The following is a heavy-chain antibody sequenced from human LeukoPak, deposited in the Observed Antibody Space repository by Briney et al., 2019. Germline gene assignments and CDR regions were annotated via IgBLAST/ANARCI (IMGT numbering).Heavy chain of an antibody. CDR1: GGAITSGGYS. D-gene: IGHD3-10*01. J-gene: IGHJ4*02. CDR3: ARSRQGSGLLNY. Sequence: PSQTLSLTWTVSGGAITSGGYSWNWIRQPPGKGLEWIGCIYDRGPTYYNPSLKSRITISVDRPKNQFFLNVTSVTAADTAVYYCARSRQGSGLLNYWGQGTLVTVSS. CDR2: IYDRGPT. V-gene: IGHV4-30-2*01.